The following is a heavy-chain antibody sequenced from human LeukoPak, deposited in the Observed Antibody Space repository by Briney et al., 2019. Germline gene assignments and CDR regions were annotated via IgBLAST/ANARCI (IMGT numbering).Heavy chain of an antibody. CDR1: GAYVTTYS. V-gene: IGHV4-4*08. D-gene: IGHD2-2*01. Sequence: SETLSLTCIVSGAYVTTYSWNWIRQSPGKGLEWIGYFTLSGTTSYSSSLKSRVTMSVDTSKNQFSLKLSSVTAADTAVYYCAREKEYQLVGDWFDPWGQGTLVTVSS. CDR3: AREKEYQLVGDWFDP. J-gene: IGHJ5*02. CDR2: FTLSGTT.